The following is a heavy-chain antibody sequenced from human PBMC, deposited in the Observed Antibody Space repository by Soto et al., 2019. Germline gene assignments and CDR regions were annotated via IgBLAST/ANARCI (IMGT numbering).Heavy chain of an antibody. CDR2: VYTSGST. CDR3: ARGPEPPYSSRGAWFDP. D-gene: IGHD6-13*01. CDR1: GGSISSYY. V-gene: IGHV4-4*07. J-gene: IGHJ5*02. Sequence: ASETLYLNCTVSGGSISSYYWIWIRQPAGKGLEWIGRVYTSGSTNYNPPLKSRVTMSVDTSKNQFSLKLSSVTAADTAVYYCARGPEPPYSSRGAWFDPWGQGTLVTVS.